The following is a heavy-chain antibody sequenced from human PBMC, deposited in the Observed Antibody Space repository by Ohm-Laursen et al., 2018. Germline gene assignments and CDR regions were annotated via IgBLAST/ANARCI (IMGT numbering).Heavy chain of an antibody. V-gene: IGHV3-23*01. D-gene: IGHD4-11*01. J-gene: IGHJ6*02. CDR2: ITGSGGST. Sequence: SLRLSCTASGFTFSSYAMSWVRQAPGKGLEWVSAITGSGGSTYYADSVKGRFTISRDNSKNTLYLQMNSLRAEDTAVYYCARVNYEDYYYGMDVWGQGTTVTVSS. CDR3: ARVNYEDYYYGMDV. CDR1: GFTFSSYA.